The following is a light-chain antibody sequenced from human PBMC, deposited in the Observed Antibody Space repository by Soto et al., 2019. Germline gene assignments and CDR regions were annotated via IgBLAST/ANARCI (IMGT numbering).Light chain of an antibody. CDR3: CSYTTSSTLV. J-gene: IGLJ1*01. Sequence: QSVLTQPASVSGSPGQSIAISCAGTSSDIGTYNHVSWYQQHPGKAPQLIIYEDINWPSGLSSRFSGSKSGNTASLTISGLQAEDEADYFCCSYTTSSTLVCGTGTKVTVL. V-gene: IGLV2-14*01. CDR2: EDI. CDR1: SSDIGTYNH.